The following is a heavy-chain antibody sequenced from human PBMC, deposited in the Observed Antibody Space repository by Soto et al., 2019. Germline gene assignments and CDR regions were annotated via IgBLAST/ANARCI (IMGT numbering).Heavy chain of an antibody. D-gene: IGHD2-15*01. CDR2: IYYSGST. V-gene: IGHV4-31*03. CDR1: GGSISSGGYY. Sequence: QVQLQESGPGLVKPSQTLSLTCTVSGGSISSGGYYWSWIRQHPGKGLEWIGYIYYSGSTYYNPSLKSRVTISVDTSKNQFSLKLSSVTAADTAVYYCARDGLGYCSGGSCYSAWFDPWGQGTLVTVSS. J-gene: IGHJ5*02. CDR3: ARDGLGYCSGGSCYSAWFDP.